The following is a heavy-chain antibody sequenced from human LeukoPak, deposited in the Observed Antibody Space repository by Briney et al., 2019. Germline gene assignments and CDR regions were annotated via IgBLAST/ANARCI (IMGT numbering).Heavy chain of an antibody. Sequence: PGGSLRLSCAASGFTFSSYVMHWVRQAPGKGLEWVGVIWYDGSNKYYADSVKGRFTISRDNSKNTLSLQMNSLRAEDTAVYYCMREQYGDDDAFDIWGQGTMVTVSS. V-gene: IGHV3-33*08. D-gene: IGHD4-17*01. CDR1: GFTFSSYV. CDR3: MREQYGDDDAFDI. CDR2: IWYDGSNK. J-gene: IGHJ3*02.